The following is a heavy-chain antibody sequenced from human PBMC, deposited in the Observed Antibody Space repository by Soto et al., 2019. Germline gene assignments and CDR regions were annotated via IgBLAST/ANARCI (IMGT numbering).Heavy chain of an antibody. CDR1: GGSISSGGYY. V-gene: IGHV4-31*03. CDR2: IYYSGST. CDR3: ARDFRSYGDYLSPWFGP. Sequence: SETLSLTCTVSGGSISSGGYYWGWIRQHPVKGLEWIGYIYYSGSTYYNPSLKSRVTISVDTSKNQFSLKLSSVTAADTAVYYCARDFRSYGDYLSPWFGPWGQGTLVTVSS. J-gene: IGHJ5*02. D-gene: IGHD4-17*01.